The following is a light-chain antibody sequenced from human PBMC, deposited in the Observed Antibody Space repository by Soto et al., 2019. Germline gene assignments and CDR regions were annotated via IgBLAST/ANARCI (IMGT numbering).Light chain of an antibody. Sequence: EKVMTQSPAALSVSPGERATLSCRASQSVNSNLAWYQQKAGQAPRFLLYGASTRATGIPARFSGSASGTEFTLTISSLQSEDSAVYYCQQYNDWPLTFGGGTKVEIK. CDR2: GAS. CDR1: QSVNSN. J-gene: IGKJ4*01. CDR3: QQYNDWPLT. V-gene: IGKV3-15*01.